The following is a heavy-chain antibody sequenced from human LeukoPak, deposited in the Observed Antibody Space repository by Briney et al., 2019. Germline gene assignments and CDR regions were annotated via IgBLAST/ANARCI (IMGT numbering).Heavy chain of an antibody. D-gene: IGHD6-13*01. V-gene: IGHV4-59*01. CDR2: IYYSGST. CDR3: ARDPIAAAGFHH. CDR1: GGSISSYY. Sequence: SETLSLTCTVSGGSISSYYWSWIRQPPAKGLEWIGYIYYSGSTNYNPSLKSRVTISVDTSKNQFSLNLSSVTASDTAVHYCARDPIAAAGFHHWGQGTLLTVSS. J-gene: IGHJ1*01.